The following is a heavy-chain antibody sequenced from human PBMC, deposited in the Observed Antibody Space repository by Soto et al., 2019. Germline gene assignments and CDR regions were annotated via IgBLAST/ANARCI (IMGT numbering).Heavy chain of an antibody. CDR2: TYYRSKWYN. CDR1: GDSVSNNSVA. D-gene: IGHD3-22*01. Sequence: SQTLSLTCAISGDSVSNNSVAWNWIRQSPSRGLEWLGRTYYRSKWYNDYAVSVKSRITINPDTSKKQFSLHLNSVTPEDTAVYYCARGVTYYYDSRGYYIDGAFDIWGQGTMVTVSS. J-gene: IGHJ3*02. CDR3: ARGVTYYYDSRGYYIDGAFDI. V-gene: IGHV6-1*01.